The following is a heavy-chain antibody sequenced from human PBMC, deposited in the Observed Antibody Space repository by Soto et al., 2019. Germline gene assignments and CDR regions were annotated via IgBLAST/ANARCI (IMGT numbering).Heavy chain of an antibody. CDR2: IYYSGNT. V-gene: IGHV4-61*08. Sequence: PSETLSLTCTVSGGSVSSGDYYWSWIRQPPGKGLEWIGYIYYSGNTNYNPSLKSRVIISVDTSKNLFSLKLTSVTAADTAVYYCARTPVDTSMIYWLDPWGQGTRVTVSS. CDR3: ARTPVDTSMIYWLDP. D-gene: IGHD5-18*01. J-gene: IGHJ5*02. CDR1: GGSVSSGDYY.